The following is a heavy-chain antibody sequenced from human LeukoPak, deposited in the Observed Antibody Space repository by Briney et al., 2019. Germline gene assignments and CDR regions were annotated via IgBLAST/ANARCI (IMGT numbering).Heavy chain of an antibody. J-gene: IGHJ4*02. D-gene: IGHD2-21*01. V-gene: IGHV3-23*01. CDR3: AKAPVTSCRGAYCYPFDS. CDR2: TSSSDSGT. Sequence: GGSLRLSCAPSGFSLSSYAMSWVRRAPGKGLEWVSATSSSDSGTYYADSVRGRFTIPRDNSKNTLYLHMKSLRAEDAAVYYCAKAPVTSCRGAYCYPFDSWGQGTVVTVSS. CDR1: GFSLSSYA.